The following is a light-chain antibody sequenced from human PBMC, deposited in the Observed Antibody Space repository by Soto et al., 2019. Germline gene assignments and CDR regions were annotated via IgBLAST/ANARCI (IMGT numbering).Light chain of an antibody. CDR3: QQYNNWLSWT. Sequence: EVVMTQSPAVLSVSPGETATLSCRASQSISSKFAWYQQKPGQAHRLLIYGAVPRATGIPARFSGSGSTTDFTLTISSLHSEDCAVYYCQQYNNWLSWTFGQGTKVEIK. CDR1: QSISSK. CDR2: GAV. V-gene: IGKV3-15*01. J-gene: IGKJ1*01.